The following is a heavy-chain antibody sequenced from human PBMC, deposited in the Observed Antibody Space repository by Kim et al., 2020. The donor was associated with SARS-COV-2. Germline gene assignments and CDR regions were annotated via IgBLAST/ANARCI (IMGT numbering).Heavy chain of an antibody. Sequence: SETLSLTCAVSGGSISSSNWWSWVRQPPGKGLEWIGEIYHSGSTNYNPSLKSRVTISLDKSKNQFSLKLSSVTAADTAVYYCASRRSLIAVAGYFDYWGQGTLVTVSS. CDR1: GGSISSSNW. CDR2: IYHSGST. V-gene: IGHV4-4*02. CDR3: ASRRSLIAVAGYFDY. D-gene: IGHD6-19*01. J-gene: IGHJ4*02.